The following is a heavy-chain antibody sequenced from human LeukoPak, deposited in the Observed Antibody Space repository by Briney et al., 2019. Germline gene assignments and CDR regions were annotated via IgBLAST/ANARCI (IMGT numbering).Heavy chain of an antibody. CDR2: IYYSGST. Sequence: PSETLSLTCTVSGGSISSGGYYWSWIRQHPGKGLEWIGYIYYSGSTYYNPSLKSRVTISVDTSKNQFSLKLSSVTAADTAVYYCARDDYGGTPYYYGMDVWGQGTTVTVSS. D-gene: IGHD4-23*01. V-gene: IGHV4-31*03. CDR1: GGSISSGGYY. CDR3: ARDDYGGTPYYYGMDV. J-gene: IGHJ6*02.